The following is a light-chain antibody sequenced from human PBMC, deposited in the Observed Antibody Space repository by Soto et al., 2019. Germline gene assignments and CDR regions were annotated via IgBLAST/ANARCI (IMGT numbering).Light chain of an antibody. Sequence: QSVLTQPASVSGSPGQSITISCTGTSSDVGGYNYVSWYQQHPGKAPKLMIYEVSNRPSGVSNRFSGSKSGNTASLTISGLQAEDEADYYCSSYTSSRIPYVVFGGGTKVTVL. CDR1: SSDVGGYNY. J-gene: IGLJ2*01. CDR2: EVS. V-gene: IGLV2-14*01. CDR3: SSYTSSRIPYVV.